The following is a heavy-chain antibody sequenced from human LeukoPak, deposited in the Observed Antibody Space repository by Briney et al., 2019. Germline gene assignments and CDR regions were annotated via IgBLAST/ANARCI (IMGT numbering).Heavy chain of an antibody. Sequence: GASVKVSCKASGYTFTSYDINWVRQATGQGLEWMGWMNPNSGNTGYAQKFQGRVTMTRNTSISTAYMELSSLRSKDTAVYYCARGNDFWSGYPLDYWGQGTLVTVSS. V-gene: IGHV1-8*01. D-gene: IGHD3-3*01. CDR1: GYTFTSYD. CDR2: MNPNSGNT. J-gene: IGHJ4*02. CDR3: ARGNDFWSGYPLDY.